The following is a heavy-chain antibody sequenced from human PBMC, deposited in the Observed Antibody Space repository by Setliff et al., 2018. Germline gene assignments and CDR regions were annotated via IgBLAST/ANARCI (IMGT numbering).Heavy chain of an antibody. CDR3: AKEYVVNSFVSNSHQHYGLDV. CDR2: VLHSGST. V-gene: IGHV4-59*12. D-gene: IGHD2-21*01. Sequence: LSLTCTVSGGSIMNYFWSWIRQPPGKGLEWIGNVLHSGSTNYNPSFKSRVSISADTSKNLFSLRLKSVTAADTAVYYCAKEYVVNSFVSNSHQHYGLDVWGQGTTVTVSS. J-gene: IGHJ6*02. CDR1: GGSIMNYF.